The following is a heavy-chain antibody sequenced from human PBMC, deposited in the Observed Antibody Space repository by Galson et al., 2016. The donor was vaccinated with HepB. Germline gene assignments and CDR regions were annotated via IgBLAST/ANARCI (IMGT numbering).Heavy chain of an antibody. CDR1: GFIFSEYG. J-gene: IGHJ4*02. CDR2: IWYDGTKT. D-gene: IGHD6-19*01. V-gene: IGHV3-33*03. CDR3: AKDHWRDSSGFYEIEN. Sequence: SLRLSCAASGFIFSEYGMHWVRQAPGKGLEWVATIWYDGTKTFYGDSVKGRFTISRDKSKNTLFLQMSSLRVDDTAVYYCAKDHWRDSSGFYEIENWGQGTWSSSPQ.